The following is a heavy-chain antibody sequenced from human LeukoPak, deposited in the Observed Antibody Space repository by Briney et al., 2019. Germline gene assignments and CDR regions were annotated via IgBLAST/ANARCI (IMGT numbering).Heavy chain of an antibody. V-gene: IGHV3-7*01. J-gene: IGHJ4*02. CDR2: IKQDGSEK. CDR1: GFTVSSNY. D-gene: IGHD3-3*01. CDR3: ARAQYYDFWSGNSPFDY. Sequence: GGSLRLSCAASGFTVSSNYMSWVRQAPGKGLEWVANIKQDGSEKYYVDSVKGRFTISRDNAKNSLYLQMNSLRAEDTAVYYCARAQYYDFWSGNSPFDYWGQGTLVTVSS.